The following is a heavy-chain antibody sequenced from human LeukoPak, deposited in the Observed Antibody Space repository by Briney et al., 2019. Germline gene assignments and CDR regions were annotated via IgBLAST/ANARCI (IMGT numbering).Heavy chain of an antibody. J-gene: IGHJ4*02. D-gene: IGHD6-6*01. CDR3: ASWSIAARPRDY. CDR2: IYHSGST. CDR1: GYSISSGYY. V-gene: IGHV4-38-2*01. Sequence: PSETLSLTCAVSGYSISSGYYWGWIRQPPGKGLEWIRSIYHSGSTYYNPSLKSRVTISVDTSKNQFSLKLSSVTAADTAVYYCASWSIAARPRDYWGQGTLVTVSS.